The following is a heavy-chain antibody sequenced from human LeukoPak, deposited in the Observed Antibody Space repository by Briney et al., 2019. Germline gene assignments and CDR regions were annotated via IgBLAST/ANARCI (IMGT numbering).Heavy chain of an antibody. CDR1: SESFSGYY. D-gene: IGHD4-17*01. J-gene: IGHJ4*02. Sequence: SETLSLTCGVYSESFSGYYWSWIRQPPGKGLEWIGEIDHSGSTNYNPSLKSRVTISVDTSKSQFSLKLSSVTAADTAVYYCARDRGDTYDWGQGTLVTVSS. CDR2: IDHSGST. V-gene: IGHV4-34*01. CDR3: ARDRGDTYD.